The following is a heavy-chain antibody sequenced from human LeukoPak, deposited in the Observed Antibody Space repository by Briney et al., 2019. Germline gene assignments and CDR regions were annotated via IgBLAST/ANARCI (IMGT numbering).Heavy chain of an antibody. V-gene: IGHV1-2*02. CDR2: INPNSGGT. J-gene: IGHJ5*02. Sequence: ASVKVSCKASGGTFSSYAISWVRQAPGQGLEWMGWINPNSGGTNYAQKFQGRVTMTRDTSISTAYMELSRLRSDDTAVYYCARDHCSSTSCYYRWWFDPWGQGTLVTVSS. D-gene: IGHD2-2*01. CDR3: ARDHCSSTSCYYRWWFDP. CDR1: GGTFSSYA.